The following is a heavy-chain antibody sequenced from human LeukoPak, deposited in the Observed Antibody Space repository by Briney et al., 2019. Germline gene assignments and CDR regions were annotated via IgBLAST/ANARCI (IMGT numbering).Heavy chain of an antibody. CDR1: GFTFSSYW. V-gene: IGHV3-7*01. D-gene: IGHD6-6*01. CDR3: AREYSSSSSPRFDY. CDR2: IKQDGSEK. Sequence: GGSLRLSCAASGFTFSSYWMSWVRQAPGKGLEWVANIKQDGSEKYYVDSVKGRFTISRDNAKNSLYLQLNSLRAEDTAVYYCAREYSSSSSPRFDYWGQGTLVTVSS. J-gene: IGHJ4*02.